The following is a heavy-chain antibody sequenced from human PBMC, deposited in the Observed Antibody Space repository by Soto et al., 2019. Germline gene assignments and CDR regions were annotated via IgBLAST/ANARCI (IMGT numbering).Heavy chain of an antibody. CDR1: GFTFSDYY. Sequence: QVQLVESGGGLVQPGGSLRLSCAASGFTFSDYYMSWIRQAPGKGLEWVSYISSSSSYTNYADSVKGRFTISRDNSKNSLYLQMNSLRAEDTAVYYCARELYYSPRASGMTNWFDPWGQGTLVTVSS. V-gene: IGHV3-11*06. CDR3: ARELYYSPRASGMTNWFDP. D-gene: IGHD2-8*01. CDR2: ISSSSSYT. J-gene: IGHJ5*02.